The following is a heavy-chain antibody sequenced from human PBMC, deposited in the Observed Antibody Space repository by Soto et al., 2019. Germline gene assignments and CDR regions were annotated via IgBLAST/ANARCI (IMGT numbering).Heavy chain of an antibody. CDR2: ISSSSSYI. Sequence: KPGGSLRLSCAASGFTFSSYSMNWVRQAPGKGLEWVSSISSSSSYIYYADSVKGRFTISRDNAKDSLYLQMNSLRAEDTAVYYCARDEGLRYFDWSHYYYYYGMDVWGQGTTVTVSS. D-gene: IGHD3-9*01. V-gene: IGHV3-21*01. CDR1: GFTFSSYS. J-gene: IGHJ6*02. CDR3: ARDEGLRYFDWSHYYYYYGMDV.